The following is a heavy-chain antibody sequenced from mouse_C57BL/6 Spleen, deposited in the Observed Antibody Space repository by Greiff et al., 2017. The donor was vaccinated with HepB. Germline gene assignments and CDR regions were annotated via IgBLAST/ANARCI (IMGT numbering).Heavy chain of an antibody. CDR3: ARSGDYEYFDY. Sequence: QVQLQQPGAELVMPGASVKLSCKASGYTFTSYWMHWVKQRPGQGLEWIGEIDPSDSYTNYNQKFKGKSTLTVDKSSSTAYMQLSSLTSEDPAVYYCARSGDYEYFDYWGQGTTLTVSS. J-gene: IGHJ2*01. V-gene: IGHV1-69*01. CDR1: GYTFTSYW. D-gene: IGHD2-4*01. CDR2: IDPSDSYT.